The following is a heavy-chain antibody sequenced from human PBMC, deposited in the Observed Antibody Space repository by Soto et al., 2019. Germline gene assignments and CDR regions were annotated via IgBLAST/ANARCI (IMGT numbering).Heavy chain of an antibody. Sequence: QVQLVQSGAEVKKPGASVKVSCKASGYTFTSYGISWVRQAPGQGLEWMGWVNAYNGNTNYAQKFQGRVTMTTDTSTRTAYMELRSLRSDYTAVYYWAREALSGRTGFDYWGQGTLVTVSS. J-gene: IGHJ4*02. CDR3: AREALSGRTGFDY. CDR2: VNAYNGNT. CDR1: GYTFTSYG. D-gene: IGHD6-19*01. V-gene: IGHV1-18*01.